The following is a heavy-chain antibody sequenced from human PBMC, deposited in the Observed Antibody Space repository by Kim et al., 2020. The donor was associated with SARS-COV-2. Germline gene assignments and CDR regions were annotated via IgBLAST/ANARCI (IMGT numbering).Heavy chain of an antibody. CDR2: ISWNSGSI. Sequence: GGSLRLSCAASGFTFGDYAMHWVRQAPGKGLEWVSGISWNSGSIGYADSVKGRFTISRDNAKNSLYLQMNRLRAEDTALYYCAKDKVVVVFPHPLKARHYYKGMDVWGQETTATASS. CDR1: GFTFGDYA. CDR3: AKDKVVVVFPHPLKARHYYKGMDV. J-gene: IGHJ6*02. D-gene: IGHD2-21*01. V-gene: IGHV3-9*01.